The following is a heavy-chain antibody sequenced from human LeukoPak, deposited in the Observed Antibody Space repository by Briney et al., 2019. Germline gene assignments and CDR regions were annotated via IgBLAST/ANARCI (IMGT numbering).Heavy chain of an antibody. V-gene: IGHV4-4*02. CDR2: IYHSGSP. J-gene: IGHJ4*02. CDR3: AKEELAGDPSGFDY. CDR1: GGSISSNNW. Sequence: SGALSLTCAVSGGSISSNNWWGWVRQPPGKGLEWIGEIYHSGSPNYNPSLKSRVTISVDKSRNHFSLNLSSVTAADTAVYYCAKEELAGDPSGFDYWGQGTLVTVSS. D-gene: IGHD6-19*01.